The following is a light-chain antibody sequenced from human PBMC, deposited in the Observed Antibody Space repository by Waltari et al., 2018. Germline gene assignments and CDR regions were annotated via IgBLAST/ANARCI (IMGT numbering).Light chain of an antibody. Sequence: QSALTQPPSASGSPGQTVIISCTGTSSDIGAYKYVSWYQQIPGRAPALIIYEVDRRPPGVPDRFAGSKSGNTACLTVSGLQTEDEGDYYGSSYAGSNKLIFGGVTKLTVL. V-gene: IGLV2-8*01. CDR3: SSYAGSNKLI. CDR2: EVD. CDR1: SSDIGAYKY. J-gene: IGLJ2*01.